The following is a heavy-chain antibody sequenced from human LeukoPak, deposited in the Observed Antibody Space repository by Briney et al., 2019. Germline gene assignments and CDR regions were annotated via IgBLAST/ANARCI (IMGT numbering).Heavy chain of an antibody. CDR3: ARQYFDWLQILDY. J-gene: IGHJ4*02. D-gene: IGHD3-9*01. V-gene: IGHV4-39*01. Sequence: SETLSLTCTVSGGSISSSSYYWGWIRQPPGKGLEWIGSIYYSGSTYYNPSLKSRVTISVDTSKNQFSLKLSSVTAADTAVYYCARQYFDWLQILDYWGQGTLVTVSS. CDR1: GGSISSSSYY. CDR2: IYYSGST.